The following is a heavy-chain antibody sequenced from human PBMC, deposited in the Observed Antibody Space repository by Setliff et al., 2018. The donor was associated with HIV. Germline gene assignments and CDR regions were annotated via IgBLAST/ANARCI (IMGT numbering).Heavy chain of an antibody. D-gene: IGHD1-1*01. J-gene: IGHJ4*02. Sequence: EGSLRLSCAASGFTFSSYAMIWVRQTPRKGLEWISYIGYSGTPIYYADSVKGRFTISRDNPRNTVYLQMNSLRADDTALYFCAKLMYAELWPLDIDHWGQGTLVTV. CDR2: IGYSGTPI. CDR1: GFTFSSYA. V-gene: IGHV3-23*01. CDR3: AKLMYAELWPLDIDH.